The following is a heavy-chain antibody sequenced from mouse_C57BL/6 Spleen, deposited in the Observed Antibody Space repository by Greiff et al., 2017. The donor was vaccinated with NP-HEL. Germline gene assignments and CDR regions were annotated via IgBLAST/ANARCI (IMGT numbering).Heavy chain of an antibody. CDR3: ARIARDDYGSSSYWYFDV. CDR1: GFSLSTFGMG. Sequence: QVTLKVSGPGILQPSQTLSLTCSFSGFSLSTFGMGVGWIRQPSGKGLEWLAHIWWDDDKYYNPALKSRLTISKDTSKNQVFLKIANVDTADTATYYCARIARDDYGSSSYWYFDVWGTGTTVTVSS. CDR2: IWWDDDK. D-gene: IGHD1-1*01. J-gene: IGHJ1*03. V-gene: IGHV8-8*01.